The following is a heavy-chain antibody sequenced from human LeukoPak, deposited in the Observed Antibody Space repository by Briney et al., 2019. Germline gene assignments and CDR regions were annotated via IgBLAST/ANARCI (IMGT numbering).Heavy chain of an antibody. D-gene: IGHD6-19*01. J-gene: IGHJ4*02. CDR1: GFTFSSYG. CDR2: ISGSGGST. Sequence: GGSLRLSCAASGFTFSSYGMSWVRQAPGKGLEWVSAISGSGGSTYYADSVKGRFTISRDNSKNTLYLQMNSLRAEDTAVYYCARETGYSSRYFDYWGQGTLVTVSS. CDR3: ARETGYSSRYFDY. V-gene: IGHV3-23*01.